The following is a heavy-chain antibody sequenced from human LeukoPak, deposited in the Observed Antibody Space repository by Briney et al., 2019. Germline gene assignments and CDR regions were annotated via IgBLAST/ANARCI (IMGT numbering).Heavy chain of an antibody. CDR3: AKRGYGGNYAGVIDY. CDR2: ISGSGGST. J-gene: IGHJ4*02. CDR1: GFTFSSYA. D-gene: IGHD4-23*01. Sequence: PGGSLRLSCAASGFTFSSYAMSWVRQAPGKGLEWVSAISGSGGSTYYADSVKGRFTISRDNSKNTLYLQMNSLRAEDTAVYYCAKRGYGGNYAGVIDYWGQGTLVTVSS. V-gene: IGHV3-23*01.